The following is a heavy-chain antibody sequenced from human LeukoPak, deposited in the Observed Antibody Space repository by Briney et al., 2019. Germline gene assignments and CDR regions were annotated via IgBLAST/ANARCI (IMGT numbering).Heavy chain of an antibody. V-gene: IGHV3-23*01. D-gene: IGHD5-24*01. CDR3: ARKLLETPTRT. J-gene: IGHJ4*02. Sequence: GGSLRLPCGASGFTFSTYTMNGFRQAPGEGREWVSAFSGRGDSPYYADSVKARFPVSRDNSKNPVYLKMNSLRPEDTAVYSFARKLLETPTRTRGQGTLVTVSS. CDR2: FSGRGDSP. CDR1: GFTFSTYT.